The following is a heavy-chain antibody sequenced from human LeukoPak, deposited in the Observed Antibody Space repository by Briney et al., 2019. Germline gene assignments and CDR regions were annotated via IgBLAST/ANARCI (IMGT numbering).Heavy chain of an antibody. CDR3: AKDIQGYCSSTSCFDAFDI. Sequence: GGSLRLSCAASGFTFSSYWMHWVRQAPGKGLVWVSRINSDGSSTSYADSVKGRFTISRDNAKNSLYLQMNSLRAEDTALYYCAKDIQGYCSSTSCFDAFDIWGQGTMVTVSS. V-gene: IGHV3-74*01. CDR1: GFTFSSYW. CDR2: INSDGSST. J-gene: IGHJ3*02. D-gene: IGHD2-2*01.